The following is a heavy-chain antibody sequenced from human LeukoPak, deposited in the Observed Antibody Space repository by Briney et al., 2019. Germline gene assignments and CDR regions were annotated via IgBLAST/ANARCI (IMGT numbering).Heavy chain of an antibody. CDR1: GFTFSSYA. J-gene: IGHJ5*02. CDR2: IKQDGSEK. V-gene: IGHV3-7*01. CDR3: ARGDSSGWGSWFDP. D-gene: IGHD6-19*01. Sequence: GGSLRLSCAASGFTFSSYAMTWVRQAPGKGLEWVANIKQDGSEKYYVDSVKGRFTISRDNAKNSLYLQMNSLRAEDTAVYYCARGDSSGWGSWFDPWGQGTLVTVSS.